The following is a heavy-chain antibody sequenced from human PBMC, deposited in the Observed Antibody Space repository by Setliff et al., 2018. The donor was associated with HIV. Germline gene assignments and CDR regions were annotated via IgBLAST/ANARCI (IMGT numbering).Heavy chain of an antibody. V-gene: IGHV4-4*08. CDR2: SYPIGSPDFPSGNT. D-gene: IGHD3-10*01. CDR1: GGSISNYY. J-gene: IGHJ4*02. Sequence: PSETLSLTCTVSGGSISNYYWSWIRQPPGKGLEWIGYSYPIGSPDFPSGNTVYNPSFRSRVTLSLDTSKNQFSLKLTSVTAADAAVYYCTGDYYAGSNIFDYWGQGTPVTVSS. CDR3: TGDYYAGSNIFDY.